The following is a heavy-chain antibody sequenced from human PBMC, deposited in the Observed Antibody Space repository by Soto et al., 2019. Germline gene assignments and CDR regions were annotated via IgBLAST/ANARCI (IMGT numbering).Heavy chain of an antibody. D-gene: IGHD2-8*02. V-gene: IGHV1-8*02. CDR2: VTPRNGDT. J-gene: IGHJ4*02. CDR3: ARGGSYWARRNYFDY. Sequence: SXKVSWKAAGYTXSSYDSDWVRQAAGQGPEWMGSVTPRNGDTAFAQKYQGRVTVTRNTSMSKVYMELSSMRSYDTAVYYCARGGSYWARRNYFDYWGQGTLGTVS. CDR1: GYTXSSYD.